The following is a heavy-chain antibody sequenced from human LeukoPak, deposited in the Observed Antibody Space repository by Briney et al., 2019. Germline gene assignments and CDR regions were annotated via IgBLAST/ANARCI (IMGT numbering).Heavy chain of an antibody. CDR2: IVVGSGNT. V-gene: IGHV1-58*02. CDR3: AAHSGSPHNWFDP. D-gene: IGHD1-26*01. J-gene: IGHJ5*02. Sequence: SVKVSCKASGFTFTGSAMQWVRQARGQRLEWIGWIVVGSGNTNYAQKFQERVTITRDMSTSTAYMELSSLRSEDTAEYYCAAHSGSPHNWFDPWGQGTLVTVSS. CDR1: GFTFTGSA.